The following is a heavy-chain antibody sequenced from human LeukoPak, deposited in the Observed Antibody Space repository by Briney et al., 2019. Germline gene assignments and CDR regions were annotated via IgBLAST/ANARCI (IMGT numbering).Heavy chain of an antibody. CDR3: ARVPAYYYDSSGYNNY. CDR2: INHSGST. V-gene: IGHV4-34*01. D-gene: IGHD3-22*01. J-gene: IGHJ4*02. Sequence: SETLSLTCAVYGGSFSGYYWSWIRQPPGKGLEWIGEINHSGSTNYNPSLKSRVTISVDTSKNQFSLKLSSVTAADTAVYYCARVPAYYYDSSGYNNYRGQGTLVTVSS. CDR1: GGSFSGYY.